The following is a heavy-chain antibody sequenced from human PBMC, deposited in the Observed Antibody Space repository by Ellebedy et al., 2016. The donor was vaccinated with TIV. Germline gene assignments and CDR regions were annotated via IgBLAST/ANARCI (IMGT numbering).Heavy chain of an antibody. Sequence: GESLKISCAASGFTFSSYWMHSVRQAPGKGLVWISHINSDWSSTSYADSVKGRFTISRDNAKNTLYLQMNSLRAEDTAVYSCARDGAGATPFDYWGQGTLVTVSS. J-gene: IGHJ4*02. V-gene: IGHV3-74*01. D-gene: IGHD1-26*01. CDR1: GFTFSSYW. CDR2: INSDWSST. CDR3: ARDGAGATPFDY.